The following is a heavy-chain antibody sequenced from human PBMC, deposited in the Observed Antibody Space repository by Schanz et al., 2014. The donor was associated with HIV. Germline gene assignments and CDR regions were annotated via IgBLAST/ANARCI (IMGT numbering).Heavy chain of an antibody. V-gene: IGHV1-18*01. CDR2: ISAYNGKT. J-gene: IGHJ3*02. CDR1: GYIFTSNG. Sequence: QVQLVQSGAEVKRPGASVKVSCKASGYIFTSNGISWVRQAPGQGLEWMGWISAYNGKTNYAQKFQGRVTMTRDTSISTAYMELSRLRSDDTAVYYCARGIVGATPAFDIWGQGTMVTVSS. D-gene: IGHD1-26*01. CDR3: ARGIVGATPAFDI.